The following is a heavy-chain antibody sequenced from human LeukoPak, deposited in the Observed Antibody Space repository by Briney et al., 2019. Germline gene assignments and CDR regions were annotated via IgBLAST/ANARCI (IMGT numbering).Heavy chain of an antibody. D-gene: IGHD3-9*01. Sequence: SETLSLTCTVSGGSISSGSYYWSWIRQPAGKGLEWIGRIYTSGSTNYNPSLKSRVTISVDTSKNQFSLKLSSVTAGDTAVYYCARDHGLRYFDWLYSARYYYYMDVWGKGTTVTISS. CDR3: ARDHGLRYFDWLYSARYYYYMDV. J-gene: IGHJ6*03. CDR1: GGSISSGSYY. V-gene: IGHV4-61*02. CDR2: IYTSGST.